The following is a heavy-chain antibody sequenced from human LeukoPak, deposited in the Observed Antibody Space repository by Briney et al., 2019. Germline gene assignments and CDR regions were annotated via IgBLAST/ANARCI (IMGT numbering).Heavy chain of an antibody. CDR3: ARGRDGYNLVDAFDI. D-gene: IGHD5-24*01. CDR1: GFTFSSYW. CDR2: IKQDGSEK. V-gene: IGHV3-7*01. J-gene: IGHJ3*02. Sequence: PGGSLRLSCAASGFTFSSYWMSWVRQVPGKGLEWVANIKQDGSEKYYVDSVKGRFTISRDNAKNSLYLQMNSLRAEDTAVYYCARGRDGYNLVDAFDIWGQGIMVIVSS.